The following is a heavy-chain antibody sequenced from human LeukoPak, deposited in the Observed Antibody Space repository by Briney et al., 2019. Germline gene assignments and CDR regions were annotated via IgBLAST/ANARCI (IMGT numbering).Heavy chain of an antibody. CDR2: ISSSSSYT. CDR1: GFTFSDYY. Sequence: GGSLRLSCAASGFTFSDYYMSWIRQAPGKGLEWVSYISSSSSYTNYADSVKGRFTISRDNAKNSLYLQMNSLRAEDTAVYYWARGPRPYSSGWEFDSWGQGPLSPSPQ. CDR3: ARGPRPYSSGWEFDS. J-gene: IGHJ4*02. V-gene: IGHV3-11*05. D-gene: IGHD6-19*01.